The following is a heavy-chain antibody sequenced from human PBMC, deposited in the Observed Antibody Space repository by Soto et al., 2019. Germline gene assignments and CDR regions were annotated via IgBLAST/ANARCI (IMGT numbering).Heavy chain of an antibody. CDR3: ARDCISTSCYPLGGEDY. J-gene: IGHJ4*02. V-gene: IGHV1-18*01. CDR2: VSAVNGNT. CDR1: GYTFNSYG. D-gene: IGHD2-2*01. Sequence: VSVKVSCKASGYTFNSYGISWVRQAPGQGLEWMGWVSAVNGNTKYSASFQGRITLSWDTSASTAYMELRSLRSDDTAVYYCARDCISTSCYPLGGEDYWGQGTLVTVSS.